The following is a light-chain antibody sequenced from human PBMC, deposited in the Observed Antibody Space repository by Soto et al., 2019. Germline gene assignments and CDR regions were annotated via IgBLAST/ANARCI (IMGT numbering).Light chain of an antibody. V-gene: IGLV2-14*01. J-gene: IGLJ1*01. CDR2: EVS. Sequence: QSALTQPRSVSGSPGHSVTISCFGTSSDIGSYNAVSWYQQHPGKAPKLIIYEVSYRPSGISNRFSGSKSGNTASLTISGLQAEDEADYYCSSYTSSTNYVFGTGTQLTVL. CDR3: SSYTSSTNYV. CDR1: SSDIGSYNA.